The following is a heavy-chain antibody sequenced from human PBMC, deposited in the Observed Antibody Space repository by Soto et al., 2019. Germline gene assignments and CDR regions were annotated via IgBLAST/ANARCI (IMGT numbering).Heavy chain of an antibody. Sequence: QVQLVESGGGVVQPGRSLRLSCAASGFTFSNYAMHWVRQAPGKGLERVAVISYDGNNKYYADSVKGRFTISRDNSKNTLYLQMNILRAEDTAVYYCARAPTTVTTAYYFDYWGQGTLVTVSS. CDR1: GFTFSNYA. CDR2: ISYDGNNK. CDR3: ARAPTTVTTAYYFDY. J-gene: IGHJ4*02. V-gene: IGHV3-30-3*01. D-gene: IGHD4-17*01.